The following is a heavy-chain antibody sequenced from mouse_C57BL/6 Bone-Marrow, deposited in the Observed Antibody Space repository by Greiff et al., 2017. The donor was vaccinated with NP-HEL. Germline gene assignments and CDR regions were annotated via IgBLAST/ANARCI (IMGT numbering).Heavy chain of an antibody. V-gene: IGHV1-50*01. J-gene: IGHJ2*01. CDR2: IDPSDSYT. Sequence: QVQLQQPGAELVKPGASVKLSCKASGYTFTSYWMQWVKQRPGQGLEWIGEIDPSDSYTNYNQKFKGKATLTVDTSSSTAYMQLSSLTSEDSAGYSCARSDYWGQGTTLTVSS. CDR3: ARSDY. CDR1: GYTFTSYW.